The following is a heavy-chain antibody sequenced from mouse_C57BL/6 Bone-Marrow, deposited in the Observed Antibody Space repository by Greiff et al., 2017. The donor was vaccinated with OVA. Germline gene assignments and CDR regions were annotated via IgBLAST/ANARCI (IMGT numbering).Heavy chain of an antibody. Sequence: EVKVVESGGGLVQPGGSLSLSCAASGFTFTDYYMSWVRQPPGKALEWLGFIRNKANGYTTEYSASVKGRFTISRDNSQSILYLQMNALGAEDSATYYCARYERLQAWFAYWGQGTLVTVSA. J-gene: IGHJ3*01. CDR2: IRNKANGYTT. CDR1: GFTFTDYY. CDR3: ARYERLQAWFAY. V-gene: IGHV7-3*01. D-gene: IGHD2-4*01.